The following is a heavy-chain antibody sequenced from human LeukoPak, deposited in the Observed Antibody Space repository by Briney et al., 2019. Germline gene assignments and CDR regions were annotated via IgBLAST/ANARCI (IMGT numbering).Heavy chain of an antibody. CDR2: IFYSGTT. J-gene: IGHJ4*02. D-gene: IGHD1-1*01. V-gene: IGHV4-39*01. Sequence: SETLSLTCTVSGGSISSNSYFWAWIRQPPGKGLEWIGGIFYSGTTYYNPSLKSRVTISVDTSKNQFSLKVASVTAADTPVYYCARRAAYNNYYFDYWGQGILVTVSS. CDR3: ARRAAYNNYYFDY. CDR1: GGSISSNSYF.